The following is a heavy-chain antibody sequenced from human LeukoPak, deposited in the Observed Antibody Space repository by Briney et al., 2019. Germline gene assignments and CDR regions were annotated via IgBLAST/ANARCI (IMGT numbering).Heavy chain of an antibody. Sequence: SETLSLTCAVYGGSFSGYYWSWIRQPPGKGLEWIGEINHSGSTYYNPSLKSRATISVDTSKNRFSLKLSSETAADTAVYYCARDEGIGWFDPWGQGTLVTVSS. V-gene: IGHV4-34*01. J-gene: IGHJ5*02. CDR1: GGSFSGYY. CDR2: INHSGST. CDR3: ARDEGIGWFDP. D-gene: IGHD2-15*01.